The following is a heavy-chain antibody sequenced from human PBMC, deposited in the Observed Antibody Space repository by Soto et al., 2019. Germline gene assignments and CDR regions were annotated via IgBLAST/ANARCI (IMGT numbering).Heavy chain of an antibody. V-gene: IGHV3-11*01. CDR2: TLSLESHK. D-gene: IGHD3-16*01. CDR1: GFNFSDYY. CDR3: ATGLKDASNRPSFDS. Sequence: GGSLRLSCSGSGFNFSDYYMNWIRQTPVRGLEWVSSTLSLESHKYYAASVMGRFSISRDNAQKSLFLQMNNLRAEDTGIYFCATGLKDASNRPSFDSWGPGTPVTVS. J-gene: IGHJ4*02.